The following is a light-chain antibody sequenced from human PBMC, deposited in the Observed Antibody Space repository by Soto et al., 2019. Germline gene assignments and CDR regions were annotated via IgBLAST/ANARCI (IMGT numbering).Light chain of an antibody. Sequence: EIVLTQSPGTLSLSPGEGATLSCRASQSVSSSYIAWYQQRPGQTPSLLIYDASTRATGIPDRFSGSGSGTHFTLTISRLEPEDFATYYCLQDYNYPRTFGQGTKVDIK. J-gene: IGKJ1*01. V-gene: IGKV3-20*01. CDR3: LQDYNYPRT. CDR2: DAS. CDR1: QSVSSSY.